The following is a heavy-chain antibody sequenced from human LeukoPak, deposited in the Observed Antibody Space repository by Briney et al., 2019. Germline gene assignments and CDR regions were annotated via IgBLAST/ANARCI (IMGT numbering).Heavy chain of an antibody. Sequence: GVLRLSCAASGFTFSSYSMNWVRQAPGKGLEWVSSISSSSSYIYYADSVKGRFTISGDNAKNSLYLQMNSLGAEDTAVYYCARELGAPGYYYGSGSYSYWGQGTLVTVSS. CDR1: GFTFSSYS. J-gene: IGHJ4*02. CDR2: ISSSSSYI. V-gene: IGHV3-21*01. D-gene: IGHD3-10*01. CDR3: ARELGAPGYYYGSGSYSY.